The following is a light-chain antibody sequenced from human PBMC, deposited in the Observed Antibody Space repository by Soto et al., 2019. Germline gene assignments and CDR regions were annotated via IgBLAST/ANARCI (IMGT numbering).Light chain of an antibody. CDR2: DTS. J-gene: IGKJ4*01. CDR1: QAISNH. Sequence: DIQMTQSPSPLPASVGDRVIITCQASQAISNHLNWYQQKPVRAPKLLIYDTSNLETGVPSRFRGSGGGTDFTFTITSLQPEDFASYFCQQTYKLPLTFGGGTTVDMK. V-gene: IGKV1-33*01. CDR3: QQTYKLPLT.